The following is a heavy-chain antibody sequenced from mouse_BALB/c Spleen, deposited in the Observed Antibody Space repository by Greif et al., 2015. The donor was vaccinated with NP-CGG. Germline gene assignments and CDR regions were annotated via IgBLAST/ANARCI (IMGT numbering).Heavy chain of an antibody. J-gene: IGHJ3*01. V-gene: IGHV14-3*02. CDR1: GFNIKDTY. Sequence: VQLQQPGAELVKPGASVKLSCTASGFNIKDTYMHWVKQRPEQGLEWIGRIDPANGNTKYDPKFQGKATTTADTSSNTAYLQLSSLTSEDTAVYYCARNDGFAYWGQGTLVTVFA. CDR2: IDPANGNT. CDR3: ARNDGFAY. D-gene: IGHD2-12*01.